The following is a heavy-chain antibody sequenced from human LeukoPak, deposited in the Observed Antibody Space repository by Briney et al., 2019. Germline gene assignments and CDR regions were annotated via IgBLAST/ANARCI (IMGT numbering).Heavy chain of an antibody. V-gene: IGHV3-9*01. Sequence: GGSLRLSCAASGFTFDDYAMHWVRQAPGKGLEWVSGISWNSGSIGYADSVKGRFTISRDNTKNSLYLQMNSLRAEDTALYYCAKDIGVAAAATGYYYYYGMDVWGQGTTVTVSS. CDR1: GFTFDDYA. D-gene: IGHD6-13*01. J-gene: IGHJ6*02. CDR3: AKDIGVAAAATGYYYYYGMDV. CDR2: ISWNSGSI.